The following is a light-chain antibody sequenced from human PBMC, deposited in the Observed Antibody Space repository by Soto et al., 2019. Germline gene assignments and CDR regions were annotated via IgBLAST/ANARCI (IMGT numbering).Light chain of an antibody. V-gene: IGKV3-20*01. CDR1: QSVSRSY. CDR2: GAS. Sequence: ESVLTQSPGTLSLSPGERSTLSCMAIQSVSRSYLAWYQQKPGQSPRLLIYGASSRATGIPDRLSGSGSGTDFTLTISRLEPEDFAVYYCQQYGSSRTFGQGTKVDIK. CDR3: QQYGSSRT. J-gene: IGKJ1*01.